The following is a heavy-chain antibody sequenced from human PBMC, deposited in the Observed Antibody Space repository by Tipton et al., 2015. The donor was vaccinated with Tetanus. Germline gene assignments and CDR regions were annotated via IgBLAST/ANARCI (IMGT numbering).Heavy chain of an antibody. J-gene: IGHJ6*02. V-gene: IGHV4-4*07. D-gene: IGHD3-3*01. Sequence: LRLSCTVSGGSISSYYWSWIRQPAGKGLEWIGRIYTSGSTNYNPPPKSRVTISVDTPKNQFSLKLSSMTAADTAVYYCAGSYYDFWSGNQYYYYGMDVWGQGTPVTVSS. CDR3: AGSYYDFWSGNQYYYYGMDV. CDR1: GGSISSYY. CDR2: IYTSGST.